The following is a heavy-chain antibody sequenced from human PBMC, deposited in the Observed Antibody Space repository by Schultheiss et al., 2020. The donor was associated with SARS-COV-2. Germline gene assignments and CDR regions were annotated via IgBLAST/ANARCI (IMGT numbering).Heavy chain of an antibody. CDR1: GFTVSSNY. V-gene: IGHV3-30-3*01. D-gene: IGHD1-26*01. Sequence: GESLKISCAASGFTVSSNYMSWVRQAPGKGLEWVAVISYDGSNKYYADSVKGRFTISRDNPKNSLYLQMDSLRVEDTAVYYCARGEVPYYSGMDVWGQGTTVTVS. J-gene: IGHJ6*02. CDR2: ISYDGSNK. CDR3: ARGEVPYYSGMDV.